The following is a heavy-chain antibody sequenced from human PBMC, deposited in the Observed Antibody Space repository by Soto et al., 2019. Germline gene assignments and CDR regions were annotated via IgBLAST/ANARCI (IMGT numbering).Heavy chain of an antibody. Sequence: EVQLVESGGGLVQPGGSLRLSCAASGFTFSDYWMSWVRQAPGKGLECVANITTDGSEKYYVDPVKGRFTISRDNAKNSLYRQMNSLRAEDTAVYYCASSMGRGGNDYWGQGTLVAVSS. CDR2: ITTDGSEK. CDR1: GFTFSDYW. CDR3: ASSMGRGGNDY. V-gene: IGHV3-7*05. J-gene: IGHJ4*02. D-gene: IGHD3-10*01.